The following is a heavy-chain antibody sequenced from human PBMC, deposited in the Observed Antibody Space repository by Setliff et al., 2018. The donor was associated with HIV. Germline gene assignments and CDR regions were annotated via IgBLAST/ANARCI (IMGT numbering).Heavy chain of an antibody. D-gene: IGHD3-22*01. CDR1: GFSLTTIRVA. V-gene: IGHV2-5*02. Sequence: SGPTLVNPTEPLALTCTFSGFSLTTIRVAVGWIRQPPGKAPEWLGLIYWDDDKRYSPSLKTRITITKDTSKNQVVLTMARMDPVDTATYYFAHRRVGNYDSSGNYHSYFDYWGQGILVTVSS. J-gene: IGHJ4*02. CDR3: AHRRVGNYDSSGNYHSYFDY. CDR2: IYWDDDK.